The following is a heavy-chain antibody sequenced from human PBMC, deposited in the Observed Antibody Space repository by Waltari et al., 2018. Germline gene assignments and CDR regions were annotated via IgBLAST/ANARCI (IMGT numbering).Heavy chain of an antibody. CDR3: ASRSPPARYNAMDF. CDR1: GIPSGTSD. V-gene: IGHV3-21*06. D-gene: IGHD2-2*01. Sequence: EVQLVESGVGVFRPGGARRPSCAAPGIPSGTSDRHWVRLAPGTRLEGVSSISGSASHIYYAASVRGRLTISRDNAQSSLYLKMDTLRAEDTAVYYCASRSPPARYNAMDFWGQGTTVTVSS. CDR2: ISGSASHI. J-gene: IGHJ6*02.